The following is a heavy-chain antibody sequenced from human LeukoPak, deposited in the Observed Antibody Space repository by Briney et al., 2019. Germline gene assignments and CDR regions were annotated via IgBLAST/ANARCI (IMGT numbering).Heavy chain of an antibody. CDR2: ISSSGSTI. CDR1: GFTFSSYS. CDR3: ARKDSGSYITN. Sequence: GGSLRLSCTASGFTFSSYSMNWVRQAPGKGLEWVSYISSSGSTIYYADSVKGRFTISRDNAKNSLYLQMNSLRAEDTAVYYCARKDSGSYITNWGQGTLVTVSS. J-gene: IGHJ4*02. V-gene: IGHV3-48*04. D-gene: IGHD1-26*01.